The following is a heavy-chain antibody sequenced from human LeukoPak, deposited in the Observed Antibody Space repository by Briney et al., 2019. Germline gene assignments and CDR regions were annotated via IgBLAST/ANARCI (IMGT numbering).Heavy chain of an antibody. D-gene: IGHD6-19*01. J-gene: IGHJ4*02. Sequence: PSETLFLTCTVSGGSISSSSYYWGWIRQPPGKGLEWIGSIYYSGSTYHNPSLKSRVTISVDTSKNQFSLKLSSVTAADTAVYYCARQRGSGWYPGDFDYWGQGTLVTVSS. V-gene: IGHV4-39*01. CDR3: ARQRGSGWYPGDFDY. CDR2: IYYSGST. CDR1: GGSISSSSYY.